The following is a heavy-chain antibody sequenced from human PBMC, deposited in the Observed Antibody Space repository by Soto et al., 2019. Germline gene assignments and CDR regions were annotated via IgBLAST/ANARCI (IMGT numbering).Heavy chain of an antibody. V-gene: IGHV3-74*01. CDR3: ATLVVRGISTGWPH. J-gene: IGHJ4*02. CDR1: AFSFGGYC. CDR2: ISSDGGST. Sequence: GGWLRFPCAPAAFSFGGYCINWFRQVAGGGLIWFSRISSDGGSTEYADSVQGRFIISRDNARNTLFLQMTSLRAEDTALYYCATLVVRGISTGWPHWGQGTLVTV. D-gene: IGHD6-19*01.